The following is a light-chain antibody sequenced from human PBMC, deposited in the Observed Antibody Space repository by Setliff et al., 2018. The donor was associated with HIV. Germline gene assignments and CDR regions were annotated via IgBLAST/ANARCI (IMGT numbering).Light chain of an antibody. CDR2: GDS. J-gene: IGLJ1*01. Sequence: QSVLTQPPSVSGAPGQRVTISCTGSSSNIGAGYDVHWYQQLPGTAPKLLINGDSNRPSGVPDRFSGSKSGTSASLAITGLQAEDESDYYCQSYDSSLFYVFGTGPRAPS. CDR3: QSYDSSLFYV. CDR1: SSNIGAGYD. V-gene: IGLV1-40*01.